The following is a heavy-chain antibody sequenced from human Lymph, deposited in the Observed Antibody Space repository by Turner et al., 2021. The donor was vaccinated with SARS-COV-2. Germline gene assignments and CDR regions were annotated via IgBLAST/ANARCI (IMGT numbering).Heavy chain of an antibody. Sequence: QVQLVQSGAEDKKPGASVKVSCKVSGYTLTELSMHWVRQAPGKGLEWMGGFDPEDGEIIYAQKFQGRVTMTEDTSTDTAYMELSSLRSEDTAVYYCATVLCTGSSCYYYGMDVWGQGTTVTVSS. CDR1: GYTLTELS. J-gene: IGHJ6*02. CDR2: FDPEDGEI. CDR3: ATVLCTGSSCYYYGMDV. D-gene: IGHD2-15*01. V-gene: IGHV1-24*01.